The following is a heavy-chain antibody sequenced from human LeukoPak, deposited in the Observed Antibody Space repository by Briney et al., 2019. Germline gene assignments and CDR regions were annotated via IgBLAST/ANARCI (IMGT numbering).Heavy chain of an antibody. V-gene: IGHV4-30-4*01. D-gene: IGHD6-13*01. CDR3: ARGRSSSWSSFDY. Sequence: KPSETLSLTCTVSGGSISSGDYYWSWIRQPPGKGLEWIGYIYNNGRTYYNPSLKGRVTISVDTSKNLFSLKVSSVTAADAAVYYCARGRSSSWSSFDYWGQGTLVTVSS. J-gene: IGHJ4*02. CDR1: GGSISSGDYY. CDR2: IYNNGRT.